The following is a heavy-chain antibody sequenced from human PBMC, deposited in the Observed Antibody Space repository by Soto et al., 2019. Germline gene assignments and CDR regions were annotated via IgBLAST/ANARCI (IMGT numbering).Heavy chain of an antibody. CDR2: FYYTGSI. D-gene: IGHD3-22*01. V-gene: IGHV4-61*01. Sequence: QVQLQESGPGLVKPSETLSLTCTVSGGSVSSGNYYWSWIRQPPGKGLEWIGYFYYTGSINYNPSLKSRVTIFIDASKTQFSLRLCSVTAADTAVYYCARSMFYSDDTNYSPFEYWGQGTLVTASS. J-gene: IGHJ4*02. CDR3: ARSMFYSDDTNYSPFEY. CDR1: GGSVSSGNYY.